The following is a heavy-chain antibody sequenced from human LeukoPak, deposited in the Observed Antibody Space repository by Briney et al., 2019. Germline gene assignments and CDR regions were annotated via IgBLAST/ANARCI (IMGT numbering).Heavy chain of an antibody. Sequence: PGGSLRLSCAASGFTFSSYTMNWVRQAPGKGLEWVSSISSSSTYTHYADSVNGRLTISRDNAKNSLYLQMNSLRAEDTALYYCARDRGNQRGYYYYYMDVWGKGTTVTVSS. CDR1: GFTFSSYT. D-gene: IGHD1-14*01. V-gene: IGHV3-21*01. J-gene: IGHJ6*03. CDR2: ISSSSTYT. CDR3: ARDRGNQRGYYYYYMDV.